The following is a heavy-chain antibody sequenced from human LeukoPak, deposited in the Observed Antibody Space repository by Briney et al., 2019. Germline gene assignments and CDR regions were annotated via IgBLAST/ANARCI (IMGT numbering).Heavy chain of an antibody. D-gene: IGHD2-2*01. CDR1: GYTFTGYY. J-gene: IGHJ6*02. Sequence: ASVKVSCKASGYTFTGYYMHWLRQAPGQGLEWMGRINPNSGGTNYAQKFQGRVTMTRNTSISTAYMELSSLRSEDTAVYYCARDIVVVPAAIRYYYYGMDVWGQGTTVTVSS. CDR2: INPNSGGT. V-gene: IGHV1-2*06. CDR3: ARDIVVVPAAIRYYYYGMDV.